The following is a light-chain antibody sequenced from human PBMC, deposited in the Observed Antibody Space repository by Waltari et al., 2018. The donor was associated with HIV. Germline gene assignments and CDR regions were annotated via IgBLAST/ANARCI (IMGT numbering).Light chain of an antibody. V-gene: IGLV1-40*01. Sequence: QSVLTQPPSVSGAPGQRVTISCTGSSSNIGAGYDVHWYQQLPGTATKLLIYGNSNRPSGVPDRFSGSKSGTSASLAITGLQAEDEADYYCQSYDSTGVFGGGTKLTVL. CDR2: GNS. CDR3: QSYDSTGV. CDR1: SSNIGAGYD. J-gene: IGLJ3*02.